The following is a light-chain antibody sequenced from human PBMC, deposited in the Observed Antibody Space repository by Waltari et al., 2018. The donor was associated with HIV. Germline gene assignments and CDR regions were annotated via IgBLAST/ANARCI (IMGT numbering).Light chain of an antibody. CDR1: SSNIGARARFD. V-gene: IGLV1-40*01. CDR3: QTWGMGIKV. CDR2: GNN. Sequence: QSVLTQPPSVSGAPGQRVTISCTGSSSNIGARARFDVHWYQQLPGTAPKLLIDGNNNRPSGVPDRFSGSKSGASASLAITGLQAEDEADYYCQTWGMGIKVFGGGTKLTVL. J-gene: IGLJ2*01.